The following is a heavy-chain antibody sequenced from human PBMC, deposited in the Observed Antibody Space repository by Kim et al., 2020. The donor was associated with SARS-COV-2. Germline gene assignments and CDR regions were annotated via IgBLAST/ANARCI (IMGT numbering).Heavy chain of an antibody. Sequence: SETLSLTCTVSGGSVSSGSYYWSWIRQPPGKGLEWIGYIYYSGSTNYNPSLKSRVTISVDTSKNQFSLKLSSVTAADTAVYYCARDQVVATPNYYYYYGMDVWGQGTTVTVSS. CDR3: ARDQVVATPNYYYYYGMDV. CDR2: IYYSGST. V-gene: IGHV4-61*01. J-gene: IGHJ6*02. CDR1: GGSVSSGSYY. D-gene: IGHD5-12*01.